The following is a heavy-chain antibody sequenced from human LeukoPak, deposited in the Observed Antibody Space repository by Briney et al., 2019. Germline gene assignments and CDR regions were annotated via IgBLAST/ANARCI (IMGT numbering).Heavy chain of an antibody. CDR2: INHSGST. Sequence: SETLSLTCTVSGGSISSGGYYWSWIRQHPGKGLEWIGEINHSGSTNYNPSLKSRVTISVDTSKNQFSLKLSSVTAADTAVYYCARGGGLRYFDWLPPDWFDPWGQGTLVTVSS. CDR1: GGSISSGGYY. D-gene: IGHD3-9*01. CDR3: ARGGGLRYFDWLPPDWFDP. J-gene: IGHJ5*02. V-gene: IGHV4-39*07.